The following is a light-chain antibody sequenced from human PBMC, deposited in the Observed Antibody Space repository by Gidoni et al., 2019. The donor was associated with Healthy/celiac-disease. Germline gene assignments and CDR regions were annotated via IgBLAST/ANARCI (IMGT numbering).Light chain of an antibody. J-gene: IGKJ1*01. Sequence: EIVMTQSPATLSVSPGERDTLSCRASQSVSSNLAWYQQKPGQAPRLLIYGASTRATGSPARFSGSGSGTEFTLTISSLQSEDFAVYYCQQYNNWLPGAFGQGTKVEIK. CDR2: GAS. CDR3: QQYNNWLPGA. V-gene: IGKV3-15*01. CDR1: QSVSSN.